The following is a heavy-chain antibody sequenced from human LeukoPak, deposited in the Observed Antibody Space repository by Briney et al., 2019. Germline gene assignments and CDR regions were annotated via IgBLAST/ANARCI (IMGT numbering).Heavy chain of an antibody. Sequence: PGGSLRLSCAASGFSFSGYWMHWVRQAPGKGLVWISYINGDGSTTNHADFAEGRFTISRDNAKNTLYLQMNSLRVEDTAVYYCAKVRLPTRVTTEFDLWGQGTQLAVSS. V-gene: IGHV3-74*01. CDR2: INGDGSTT. CDR1: GFSFSGYW. J-gene: IGHJ4*02. CDR3: AKVRLPTRVTTEFDL. D-gene: IGHD4-17*01.